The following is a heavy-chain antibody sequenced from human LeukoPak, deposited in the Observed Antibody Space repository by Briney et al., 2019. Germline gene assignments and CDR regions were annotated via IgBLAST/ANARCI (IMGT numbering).Heavy chain of an antibody. CDR1: GYTFTSYY. CDR2: INPSDGST. CDR3: ARVGASDYGMDV. D-gene: IGHD3-10*01. V-gene: IGHV1-46*01. J-gene: IGHJ6*02. Sequence: GASVKVSCKASGYTFTSYYMHWLRQAPGQGLEWMGIINPSDGSTRYAQKFQGRVTMTRDTSTSTVYMELSSLRYEDTAMYYCARVGASDYGMDVWGQGTTVSVSS.